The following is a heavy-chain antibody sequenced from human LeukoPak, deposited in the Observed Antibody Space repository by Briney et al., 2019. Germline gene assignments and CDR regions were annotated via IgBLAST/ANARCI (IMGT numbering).Heavy chain of an antibody. V-gene: IGHV4-31*03. J-gene: IGHJ3*02. CDR3: ARVLEPYYDFWSGYYYDAFDI. CDR1: GGSISSGGYY. CDR2: IYYSGST. Sequence: SETLSLTCTVSGGSISSGGYYWSWIRQHLGKGLEWIGYIYYSGSTYYNPSLKSRVTISVDTSKNQFSLKLSSVTAADTAVYCCARVLEPYYDFWSGYYYDAFDIWGQGTMVTVSS. D-gene: IGHD3-3*01.